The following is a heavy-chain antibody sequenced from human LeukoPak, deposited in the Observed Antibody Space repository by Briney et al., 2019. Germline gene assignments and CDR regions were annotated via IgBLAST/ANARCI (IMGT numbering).Heavy chain of an antibody. CDR3: ARDLGYCSGGSCYPWRPRDAFDI. V-gene: IGHV3-30-3*01. Sequence: PGGSLRLSCAASRFTFSSFSMHWVRQAPGKGLEWVAVMSYDGSSKNYADSVKGRFTVSRDNSKNTLYLQMNSLRAEDTAVYYCARDLGYCSGGSCYPWRPRDAFDIWGQGTMVTVSS. CDR1: RFTFSSFS. J-gene: IGHJ3*02. CDR2: MSYDGSSK. D-gene: IGHD2-15*01.